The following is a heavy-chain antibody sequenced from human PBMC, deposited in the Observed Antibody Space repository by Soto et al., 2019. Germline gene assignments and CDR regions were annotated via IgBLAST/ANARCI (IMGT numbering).Heavy chain of an antibody. Sequence: EVQLVESGGGLVQPGGSLRLSCAGSGFTFSDYWIQWVRQAPGKGLVWVSGIYSDGRSTSYAYSVKGRFTISRDNAKNTLYLPMNSLRAEDTAVYYCARGSKYSGTYGWLDLWGQGTLVTVSS. D-gene: IGHD1-26*01. CDR3: ARGSKYSGTYGWLDL. CDR1: GFTFSDYW. V-gene: IGHV3-74*01. J-gene: IGHJ5*02. CDR2: IYSDGRST.